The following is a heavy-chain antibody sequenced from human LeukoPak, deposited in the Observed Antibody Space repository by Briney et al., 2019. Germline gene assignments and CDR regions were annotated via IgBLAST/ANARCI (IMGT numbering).Heavy chain of an antibody. D-gene: IGHD2-15*01. Sequence: SETLSLTCAVYGGSFSGYYWSWIRQPPGKGLEWIGEINHSGSTNYNPSLKSRVTISVDTSKNQFSLKLSSVTAADTAVYYCARRSVVVVAATRKAFDNWGQGTMVTVSS. J-gene: IGHJ3*02. V-gene: IGHV4-34*01. CDR3: ARRSVVVVAATRKAFDN. CDR1: GGSFSGYY. CDR2: INHSGST.